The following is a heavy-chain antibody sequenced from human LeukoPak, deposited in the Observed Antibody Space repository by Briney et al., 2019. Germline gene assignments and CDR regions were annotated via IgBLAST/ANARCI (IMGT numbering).Heavy chain of an antibody. CDR2: IIPILGIA. CDR3: ARDGMTVAGISNY. CDR1: RGTFSSYA. Sequence: ASVKVSCKASRGTFSSYAISWVRQAPRQGLEWMGRIIPILGIANYAQKFQGRVTITADKSTSTAYMELSSLRSEDTAVYYCARDGMTVAGISNYWGQGTLVTVSS. J-gene: IGHJ4*02. V-gene: IGHV1-69*04. D-gene: IGHD6-19*01.